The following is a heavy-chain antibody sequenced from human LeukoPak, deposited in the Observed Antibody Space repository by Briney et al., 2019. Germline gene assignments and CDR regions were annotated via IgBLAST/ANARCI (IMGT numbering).Heavy chain of an antibody. CDR2: IRSKADSYAT. D-gene: IGHD3-10*01. Sequence: GESLKLSCAASGFTFSGSAMHWVRQTSGKGLEWVGRIRSKADSYATAYAASVKGRFTISRDDSKNTAYLQMNSLKTEDTAVYYCIGEYFDLWGRGILVTVSS. CDR1: GFTFSGSA. J-gene: IGHJ2*01. CDR3: IGEYFDL. V-gene: IGHV3-73*01.